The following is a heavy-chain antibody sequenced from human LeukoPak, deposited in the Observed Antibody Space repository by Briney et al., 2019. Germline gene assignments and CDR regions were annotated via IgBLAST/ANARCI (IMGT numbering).Heavy chain of an antibody. CDR2: IKSDGSEK. D-gene: IGHD3-3*01. V-gene: IGHV3-7*01. Sequence: PGGSLRLSCAASGFTFGTYWMSWVRQAPGKGLEWVVNIKSDGSEKYYADSVKGRFTISRDNVKKSLYMQMNSLRAEDTAVYYCARSPTYCDFWSGYKFIDYWGQGTLVTVSS. CDR3: ARSPTYCDFWSGYKFIDY. CDR1: GFTFGTYW. J-gene: IGHJ4*02.